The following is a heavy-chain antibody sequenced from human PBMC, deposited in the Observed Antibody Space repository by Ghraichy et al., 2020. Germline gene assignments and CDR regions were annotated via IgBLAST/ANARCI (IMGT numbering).Heavy chain of an antibody. Sequence: SETLYLTCTVSGGSISSYYWSWIRQPPGKGLEWIGYIYYSGSTNYNPSLKSRVTISVDTSKNQFSLKLSSVTAADTAVYYCASRFEGYFDLWGRGTLVTVSS. CDR2: IYYSGST. J-gene: IGHJ2*01. CDR3: ASRFEGYFDL. V-gene: IGHV4-59*01. CDR1: GGSISSYY. D-gene: IGHD3-3*01.